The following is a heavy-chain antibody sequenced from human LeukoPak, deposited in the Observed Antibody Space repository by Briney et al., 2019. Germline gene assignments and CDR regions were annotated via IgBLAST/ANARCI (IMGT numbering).Heavy chain of an antibody. CDR3: ARESRYGEGPEGY. D-gene: IGHD4-17*01. Sequence: GASVKVSCRASGYTFTSFGVSWVRQVPGQGLEWMGRIIPIPGIANYAQKFQGRVTITADKSMSTAYMELSSLRSEDTAVYYCARESRYGEGPEGYWGQGTLVTVSS. CDR1: GYTFTSFG. J-gene: IGHJ4*02. CDR2: IIPIPGIA. V-gene: IGHV1-69*04.